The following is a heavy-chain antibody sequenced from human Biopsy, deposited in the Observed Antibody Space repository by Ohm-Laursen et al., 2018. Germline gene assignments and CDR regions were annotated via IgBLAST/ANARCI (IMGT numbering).Heavy chain of an antibody. Sequence: ASVKVSCKGSGYAVNDYFLHWLRQAPGQGPGWMGWIRPNSGGTNYAQKFQGRVTMTTDTSTSTVYLELRRLISDDTAVYYCARDIMNRIAGLVARSDVFDVWGQGTLVTVSS. J-gene: IGHJ3*01. V-gene: IGHV1-2*02. D-gene: IGHD3-16*01. CDR1: GYAVNDYF. CDR3: ARDIMNRIAGLVARSDVFDV. CDR2: IRPNSGGT.